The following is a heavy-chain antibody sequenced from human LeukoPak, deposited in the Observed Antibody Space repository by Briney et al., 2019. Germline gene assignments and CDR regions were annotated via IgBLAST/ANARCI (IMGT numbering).Heavy chain of an antibody. J-gene: IGHJ4*02. V-gene: IGHV4-34*01. CDR2: INHSGST. CDR3: AGGRKLRFLEWLRSPRARGVFDY. CDR1: GGSFSGYY. Sequence: SETLSLTCAVYGGSFSGYYWSWIRQPPGKGLEWIGEINHSGSTNYNPSLKSRVTISVDTSKNQFSLKLSSVTAADTAVYYCAGGRKLRFLEWLRSPRARGVFDYGGQRTLVTLSS. D-gene: IGHD3-3*01.